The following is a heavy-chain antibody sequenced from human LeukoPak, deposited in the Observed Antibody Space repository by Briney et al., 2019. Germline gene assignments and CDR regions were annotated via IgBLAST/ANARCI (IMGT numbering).Heavy chain of an antibody. Sequence: ASVKVSCKASGYTFTSYDINWVRQATGQGLEWMGWMNPNSGNTGYAQKFQGRVTMTRNTSISTAYMELSSLRPEDTAVYYCASGAMAAIQTYYGMDVWGQGTTVTVSS. V-gene: IGHV1-8*01. CDR1: GYTFTSYD. CDR3: ASGAMAAIQTYYGMDV. D-gene: IGHD2-2*01. J-gene: IGHJ6*02. CDR2: MNPNSGNT.